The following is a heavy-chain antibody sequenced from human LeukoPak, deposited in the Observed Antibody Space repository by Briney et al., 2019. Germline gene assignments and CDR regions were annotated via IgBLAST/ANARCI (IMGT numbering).Heavy chain of an antibody. CDR1: GDRVSSNSTA. D-gene: IGHD5-24*01. CDR2: AYYRSKWYS. Sequence: TLSLTCAISGDRVSSNSTACNWIRQSPSRGLEWLGRAYYRSKWYSDYAVSVKSRITINPDTSKNQFSLQLNSVTPEDTAVYYCARGGQGDGYSADETFDIWGQGTMVTVSS. V-gene: IGHV6-1*01. J-gene: IGHJ3*02. CDR3: ARGGQGDGYSADETFDI.